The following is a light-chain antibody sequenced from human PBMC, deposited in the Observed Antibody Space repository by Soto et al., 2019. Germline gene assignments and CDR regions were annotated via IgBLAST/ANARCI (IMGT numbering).Light chain of an antibody. CDR3: KQYYSHPPWT. V-gene: IGKV4-1*01. Sequence: DIVMTQSPDSLAVSLGERATINCKSSQSVLYSSNNKNYLAWFQQKPGQPPKLLIYWASTRESGVPDRFSGGGSGTDFTLTISSLQAEDVAVYYCKQYYSHPPWTFGQGTKVEIK. CDR1: QSVLYSSNNKNY. CDR2: WAS. J-gene: IGKJ1*01.